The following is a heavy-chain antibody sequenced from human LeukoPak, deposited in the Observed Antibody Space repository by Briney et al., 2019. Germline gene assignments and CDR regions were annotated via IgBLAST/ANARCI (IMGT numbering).Heavy chain of an antibody. CDR2: ISSSGSTI. CDR3: ARDSNNWNDGSIDY. D-gene: IGHD1-1*01. CDR1: GFTFSDYY. Sequence: GGSLRLSCAASGFTFSDYYMNWIRQAPGKGLEWVSYISSSGSTIYYADSVKGRFTISRDNAKNSLYLQMNSLRAEDTAVYYCARDSNNWNDGSIDYWGQGTLVTVSS. J-gene: IGHJ4*02. V-gene: IGHV3-11*04.